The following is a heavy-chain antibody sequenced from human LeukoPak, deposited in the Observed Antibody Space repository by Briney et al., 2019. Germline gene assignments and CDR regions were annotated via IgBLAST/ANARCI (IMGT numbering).Heavy chain of an antibody. CDR1: GFTFSSYA. J-gene: IGHJ4*02. Sequence: GGSLRLSCAASGFTFSSYAMMWVRQASGEGLAWVSAVSSSGDRTYYADSVKGRFTISRDNSKKTLYLQMNSLRAEDTAVYYCAKAARWLVLPGYWGQGTLVTVS. CDR3: AKAARWLVLPGY. D-gene: IGHD6-19*01. CDR2: VSSSGDRT. V-gene: IGHV3-23*01.